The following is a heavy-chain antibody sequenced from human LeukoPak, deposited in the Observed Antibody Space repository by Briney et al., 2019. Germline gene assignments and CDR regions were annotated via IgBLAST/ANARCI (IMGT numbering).Heavy chain of an antibody. Sequence: GGSLRLSCAASGFTFSSYAMHWVRQAPGKGLEWVSYISSSSSTIYYADSVKGRFTISRDNAKNSLYLQMNSLRAEDTAVYYCARDTTIFGVVDEGNWFDPWGQGTLVTVSS. CDR2: ISSSSSTI. CDR1: GFTFSSYA. D-gene: IGHD3-3*01. CDR3: ARDTTIFGVVDEGNWFDP. V-gene: IGHV3-48*01. J-gene: IGHJ5*02.